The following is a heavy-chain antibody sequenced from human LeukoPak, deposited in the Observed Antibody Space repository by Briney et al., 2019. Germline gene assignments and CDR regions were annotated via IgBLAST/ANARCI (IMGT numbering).Heavy chain of an antibody. Sequence: PGGSLRLSCAASGFTFSSYAMHWVRQAPGKGLEYVSAISSNGGSTYYANSVKGRFTISRDNSKNTLYLQMGSLRAEDMAVYYCARGPNDYGDRDYYYYYMDVWGKGTTVTISS. CDR3: ARGPNDYGDRDYYYYYMDV. D-gene: IGHD4-17*01. J-gene: IGHJ6*03. CDR1: GFTFSSYA. CDR2: ISSNGGST. V-gene: IGHV3-64*01.